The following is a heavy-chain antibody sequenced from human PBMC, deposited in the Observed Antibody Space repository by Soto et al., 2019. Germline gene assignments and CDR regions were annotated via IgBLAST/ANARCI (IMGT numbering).Heavy chain of an antibody. CDR1: GFSLTTTGVG. CDR3: AHYDSSGYFSLFDS. V-gene: IGHV2-5*01. J-gene: IGHJ4*02. D-gene: IGHD3-22*01. Sequence: QIALQESGPTVVKPTQTLTLTCTFSGFSLTTTGVGVGWIRHAPGKALERLAMVYWNDERRYSPSLKSILTLTQYTSKNQVGLTMTYIDTVDTSTYFCAHYDSSGYFSLFDSWCQGNLVTVSS. CDR2: VYWNDER.